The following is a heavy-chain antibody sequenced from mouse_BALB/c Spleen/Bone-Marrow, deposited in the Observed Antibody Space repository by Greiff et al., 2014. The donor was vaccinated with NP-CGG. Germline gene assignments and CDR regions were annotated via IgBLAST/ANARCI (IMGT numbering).Heavy chain of an antibody. D-gene: IGHD2-14*01. CDR1: GFTFSDYF. CDR2: ISDGGNYT. V-gene: IGHV5-4*02. Sequence: DVKLVESGGALVKPGGSLKLSCAASGFTFSDYFMYWVRQTPEKRLEWVATISDGGNYTCYPDSVKGRFTISRDNAKNNLHLQMNSLKSEDTAKYFCARDRDYRYAWFAFWGQGTLVTVSA. CDR3: ARDRDYRYAWFAF. J-gene: IGHJ3*01.